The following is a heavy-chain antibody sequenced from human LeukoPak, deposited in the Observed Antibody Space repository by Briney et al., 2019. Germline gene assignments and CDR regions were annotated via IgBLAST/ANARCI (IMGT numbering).Heavy chain of an antibody. Sequence: GESLKTSCKASGYSFTNYWIGWVRQMPGKGLEWMGIIYPGDSDTRYSPSFRGQVTISADKSISTAYLQWSSLKASDTAMYYCASRSGPGLNDAFDICGQGTMVTVSS. CDR2: IYPGDSDT. CDR1: GYSFTNYW. CDR3: ASRSGPGLNDAFDI. J-gene: IGHJ3*02. V-gene: IGHV5-51*01. D-gene: IGHD6-19*01.